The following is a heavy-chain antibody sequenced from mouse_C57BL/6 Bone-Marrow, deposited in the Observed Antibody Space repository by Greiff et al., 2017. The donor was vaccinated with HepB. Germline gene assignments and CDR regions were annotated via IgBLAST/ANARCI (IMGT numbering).Heavy chain of an antibody. D-gene: IGHD2-1*01. CDR3: ARSGGNYYFDY. CDR2: VYPYNGGT. V-gene: IGHV1-36*01. J-gene: IGHJ2*01. Sequence: QLHQSVPLLVKPGPSQKKTFKASGFTCTDYYMHWVKQSHGKSLEWIGLVYPYNGGTSYNQKFKGKATLTVDTSSSTAYMELNSLTSEDSAVYYCARSGGNYYFDYWGQGTTLTVSS. CDR1: GFTCTDYY.